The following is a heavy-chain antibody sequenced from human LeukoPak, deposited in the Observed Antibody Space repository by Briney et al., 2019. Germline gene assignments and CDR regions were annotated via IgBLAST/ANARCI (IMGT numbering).Heavy chain of an antibody. J-gene: IGHJ3*02. CDR1: GFTFSSYA. V-gene: IGHV3-30-3*01. Sequence: GRSLRLSCAASGFTFSSYAMHWVRQAPGKGLEWVAVISYDGSNKYYADSVKGRFTISRDNSKNTLYLQMNSLRAEDTAVYYCARLEGDYQGHDAFDIWGQGTVVTVSS. CDR2: ISYDGSNK. D-gene: IGHD4-17*01. CDR3: ARLEGDYQGHDAFDI.